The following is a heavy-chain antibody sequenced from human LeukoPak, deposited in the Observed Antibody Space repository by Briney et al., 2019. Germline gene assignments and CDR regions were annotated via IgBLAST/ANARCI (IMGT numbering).Heavy chain of an antibody. D-gene: IGHD3-3*01. Sequence: GSLTLSCAAYGCTFSSYAMSWVRQPPGKGLEWMAAINHSGGTTYYADSVKGRITISRDNSKNTLYLQMNSLRAEDTAVYYCAKGGLRLLELWNQFDRWGQGTLVTVSS. V-gene: IGHV3-23*01. CDR2: INHSGGTT. CDR3: AKGGLRLLELWNQFDR. CDR1: GCTFSSYA. J-gene: IGHJ5*02.